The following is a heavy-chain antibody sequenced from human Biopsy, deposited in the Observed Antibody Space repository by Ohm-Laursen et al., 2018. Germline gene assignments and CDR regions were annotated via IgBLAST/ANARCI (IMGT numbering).Heavy chain of an antibody. J-gene: IGHJ3*01. D-gene: IGHD3-22*01. CDR3: ASVVLGPTNDAFDL. Sequence: SETLSLTCGVSGGDINNYYWSWIRQPAGKGLEWIGRIYPGGSTNYNPSLKSRVTMSVDTSKKQLSLRLRSVTAADTAMYYCASVVLGPTNDAFDLWGQGTMVGVSS. V-gene: IGHV4-4*07. CDR1: GGDINNYY. CDR2: IYPGGST.